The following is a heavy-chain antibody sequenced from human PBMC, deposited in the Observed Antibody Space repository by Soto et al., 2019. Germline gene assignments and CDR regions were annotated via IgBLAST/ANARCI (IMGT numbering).Heavy chain of an antibody. CDR1: GGSISSGGYY. Sequence: SETLSLTCTVSGGSISSGGYYWRWIRQHPGKGLEWIGYIYYSGSTYYNPSLKSRVTISVDTSKNQFSLKLSSVTAADTAVYYCASRKNYGSGFSWGQGTLVTVSS. CDR2: IYYSGST. D-gene: IGHD3-10*01. J-gene: IGHJ5*02. CDR3: ASRKNYGSGFS. V-gene: IGHV4-31*03.